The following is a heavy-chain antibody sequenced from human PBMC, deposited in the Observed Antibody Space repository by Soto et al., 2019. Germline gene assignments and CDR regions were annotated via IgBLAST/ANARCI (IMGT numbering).Heavy chain of an antibody. CDR1: GYSFTSYW. CDR2: IDPSDSYT. CDR3: ARLESGGSSGYYPRY. V-gene: IGHV5-10-1*01. D-gene: IGHD3-22*01. J-gene: IGHJ4*02. Sequence: GESLKISCKGSGYSFTSYWISWVRQMPGKGLEWMGRIDPSDSYTNYSPSFQGHVTISADKSISTAYLQWSSLKASDTAMYYCARLESGGSSGYYPRYWGQGTLVTVSS.